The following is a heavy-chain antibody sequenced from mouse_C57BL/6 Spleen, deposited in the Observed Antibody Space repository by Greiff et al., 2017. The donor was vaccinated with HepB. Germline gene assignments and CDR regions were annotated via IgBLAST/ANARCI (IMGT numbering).Heavy chain of an antibody. CDR1: GYAFSSSW. V-gene: IGHV1-82*01. CDR3: AREGDYYGMDY. CDR2: IYPGDGDT. J-gene: IGHJ4*01. Sequence: QVQLQQSGPELVKPGASVKISCKASGYAFSSSWMNWVKQRPGKGLEWIGRIYPGDGDTNYNGKFKGKATLTADKSSSTAYMQLSSLTSDDSAVYFCAREGDYYGMDYWGQGTSVTVSS.